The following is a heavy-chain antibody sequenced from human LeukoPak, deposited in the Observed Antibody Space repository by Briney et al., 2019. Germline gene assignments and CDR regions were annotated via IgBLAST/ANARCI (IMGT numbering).Heavy chain of an antibody. V-gene: IGHV4-59*08. CDR3: ARRMATVTDAFDI. J-gene: IGHJ3*02. Sequence: PSETLSLTCNVSGDSLTSHFWSWIRQTPGKGLEWIGYVFHSGTTNYSPSLKSRVTISLDTSKKQFYLRLAPVTAADTALYYCARRMATVTDAFDIWGRGTMVSVSS. D-gene: IGHD5-24*01. CDR2: VFHSGTT. CDR1: GDSLTSHF.